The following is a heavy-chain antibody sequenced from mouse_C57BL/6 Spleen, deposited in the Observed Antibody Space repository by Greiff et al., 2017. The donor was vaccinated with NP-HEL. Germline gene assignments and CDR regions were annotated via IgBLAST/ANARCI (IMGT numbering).Heavy chain of an antibody. CDR1: GYSFTGYY. CDR2: INPSTGGT. CDR3: ARTVSIYYGNYFDY. D-gene: IGHD2-1*01. V-gene: IGHV1-42*01. Sequence: EVQLQQSGPELVKPGASVKISCKASGYSFTGYYMNWVKQSPEKSLEWIGEINPSTGGTTYNQKFKAKATLTVDKSSSTAYMQLKSLTSEDSAVYYCARTVSIYYGNYFDYWGQGTTLTVSS. J-gene: IGHJ2*01.